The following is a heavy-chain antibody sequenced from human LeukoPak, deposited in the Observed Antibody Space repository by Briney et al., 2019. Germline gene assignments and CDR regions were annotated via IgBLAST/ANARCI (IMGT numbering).Heavy chain of an antibody. D-gene: IGHD2-2*01. CDR1: GFTFSRYW. Sequence: GGSLRLSCAASGFTFSRYWMNWVRQAPGKGLEWVASIKEDGSEKSYVDSVKGRFTISRDNAKNSLYLQMNSLRAEDTAIYYCVSCGTTTCIIRFDTWGQGTLVTVSS. J-gene: IGHJ4*02. CDR2: IKEDGSEK. CDR3: VSCGTTTCIIRFDT. V-gene: IGHV3-7*01.